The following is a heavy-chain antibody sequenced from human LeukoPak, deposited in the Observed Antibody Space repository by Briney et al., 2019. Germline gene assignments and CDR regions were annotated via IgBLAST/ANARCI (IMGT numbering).Heavy chain of an antibody. D-gene: IGHD3-9*01. Sequence: PGRSLRLSCAASGFSFSSYGMHWVRQAPGKGLEWVAVIWYDGSNKYYADSVKGRFTISRDNSKNTLYLQMNSLRAEDTAVYYCARVAPYDILTGYYYGMDVWGQGTTVTVSS. V-gene: IGHV3-33*01. CDR3: ARVAPYDILTGYYYGMDV. J-gene: IGHJ6*02. CDR2: IWYDGSNK. CDR1: GFSFSSYG.